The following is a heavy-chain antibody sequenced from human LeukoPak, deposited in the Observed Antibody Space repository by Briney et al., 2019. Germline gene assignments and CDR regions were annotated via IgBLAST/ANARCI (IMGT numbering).Heavy chain of an antibody. D-gene: IGHD4-17*01. CDR2: IYQSVST. V-gene: IGHV4-38-2*01. CDR1: GYSISSDYY. J-gene: IGHJ3*02. CDR3: ARNKSTVTTSRHDAFDI. Sequence: PSETLSLTCAVSGYSISSDYYWGWIRQPSGKGLEWIGSIYQSVSTYYNPSLKSRVTISVDTSKNQFSLKLSSATAADTAVYYCARNKSTVTTSRHDAFDIWGQGTMVTVSS.